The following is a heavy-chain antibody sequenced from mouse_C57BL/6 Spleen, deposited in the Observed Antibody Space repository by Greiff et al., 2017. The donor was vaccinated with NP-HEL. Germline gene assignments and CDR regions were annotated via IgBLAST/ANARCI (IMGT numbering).Heavy chain of an antibody. CDR2: IWGDGST. CDR1: GFSLTSYG. J-gene: IGHJ2*01. CDR3: AKEGPFYDGYYAPFDY. V-gene: IGHV2-3*01. D-gene: IGHD2-3*01. Sequence: VKVVESGPGLVAPSQSLSITCTVSGFSLTSYGVSWVRQPPGKGLEWLGVIWGDGSTNYHSALISRLSISKDNSKSQVFLKLNSLQTDDTATYYCAKEGPFYDGYYAPFDYWGQGTTLTVSS.